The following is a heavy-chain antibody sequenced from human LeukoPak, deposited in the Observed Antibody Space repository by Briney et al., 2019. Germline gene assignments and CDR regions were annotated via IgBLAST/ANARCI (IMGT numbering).Heavy chain of an antibody. CDR2: IYSGGST. D-gene: IGHD6-19*01. J-gene: IGHJ4*02. CDR1: GFTVSSNY. V-gene: IGHV3-66*01. CDR3: ARNIAVAGLDY. Sequence: GGSLRLSCAASGFTVSSNYMSWVRQAPGKGLEWVSVIYSGGSTYYADSVKGRFTSSRDNSRNTLYLQMNSLRAEDTAVYYCARNIAVAGLDYWGQGTLVTVSS.